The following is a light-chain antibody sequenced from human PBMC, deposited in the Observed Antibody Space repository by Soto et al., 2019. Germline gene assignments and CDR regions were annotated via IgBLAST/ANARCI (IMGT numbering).Light chain of an antibody. J-gene: IGLJ1*01. CDR3: SSYTTISTLYV. V-gene: IGLV2-14*01. CDR2: EVS. CDR1: NSDVGGYNY. Sequence: ALTQPAYVSGSPGQSITISCTGTNSDVGGYNYVSWYQQHPGKAPELMIYEVSHRPAGVSNRFSGSKSDNTAFLTISGLQAEDEAHYYCSSYTTISTLYVFGTGTIVTVL.